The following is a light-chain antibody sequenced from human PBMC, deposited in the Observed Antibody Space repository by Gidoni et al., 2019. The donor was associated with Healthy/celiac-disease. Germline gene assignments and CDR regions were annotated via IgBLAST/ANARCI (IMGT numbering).Light chain of an antibody. V-gene: IGKV1-39*01. J-gene: IGKJ3*01. CDR2: AAS. CDR3: QQSYSTLFT. Sequence: DIQMTQSPSSLSASVGDRVTITCRASQSISSYLHWYQQKPGKSPKLRIYAASSLQSGVPSRFSGSGSGTDFTLTISSLQPEDFATYYCQQSYSTLFTFGPGTKVEIK. CDR1: QSISSY.